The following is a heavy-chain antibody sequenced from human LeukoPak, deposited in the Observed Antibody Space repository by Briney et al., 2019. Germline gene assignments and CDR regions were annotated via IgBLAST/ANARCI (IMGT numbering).Heavy chain of an antibody. CDR2: IYTSGST. CDR1: GGSISSYY. V-gene: IGHV4-4*09. Sequence: PSDTLSLTCTVSGGSISSYYWSCIRQPPGKGLEWIGYIYTSGSTNYNPSLKSRVTISVDTSKNQFSLKLSSVPAADTAVYCCARHEGYCSSTSCHEVSNWFDPWGQGTLVTVSS. CDR3: ARHEGYCSSTSCHEVSNWFDP. D-gene: IGHD2-2*01. J-gene: IGHJ5*02.